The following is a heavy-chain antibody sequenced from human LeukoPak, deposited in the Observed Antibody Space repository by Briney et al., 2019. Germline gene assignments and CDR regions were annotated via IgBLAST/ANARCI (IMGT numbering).Heavy chain of an antibody. D-gene: IGHD2-2*01. J-gene: IGHJ5*02. CDR2: IYYSGST. Sequence: PSETLSLTCTVSGGSISSGGYYWSRLRQHPGKGLEWIGYIYYSGSTYYNPSLNSRITISADTSKYQVSLNLSSVTAADTAVYYCARGHCSSSCCSRNWLDPWGQGALVTVSS. CDR1: GGSISSGGYY. V-gene: IGHV4-31*03. CDR3: ARGHCSSSCCSRNWLDP.